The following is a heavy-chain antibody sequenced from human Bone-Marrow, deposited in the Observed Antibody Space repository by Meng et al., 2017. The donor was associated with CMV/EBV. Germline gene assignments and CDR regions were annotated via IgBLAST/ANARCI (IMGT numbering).Heavy chain of an antibody. CDR3: AKGVGGYYYYGMDV. V-gene: IGHV3-23*01. Sequence: GESLKISCAASGFTFSSYATSWVRQAPGKGLEWVSAISGSGGSTYYADSVKGRFTISRDNSKNTLYLQMNSLRAEDTAVYYCAKGVGGYYYYGMDVWGQGTTVTVSS. J-gene: IGHJ6*02. CDR2: ISGSGGST. CDR1: GFTFSSYA.